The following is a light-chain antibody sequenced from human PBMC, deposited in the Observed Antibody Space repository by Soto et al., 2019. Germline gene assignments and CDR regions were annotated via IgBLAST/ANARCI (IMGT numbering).Light chain of an antibody. CDR2: WSS. J-gene: IGKJ1*01. CDR1: QSVLYSSNNR. V-gene: IGKV4-1*01. CDR3: QQYYAIPWT. Sequence: DTVMTQSPDSLAVSLGERATINCKSSQSVLYSSNNRLAWFQQKPGQPPKLLIYWSSTRKSGVPDRFSGSGSGTDFTLTISSLQAEDVAVYYCQQYYAIPWTFGQGTKVEIK.